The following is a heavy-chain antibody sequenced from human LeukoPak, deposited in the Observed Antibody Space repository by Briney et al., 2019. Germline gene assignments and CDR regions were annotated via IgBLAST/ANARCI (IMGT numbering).Heavy chain of an antibody. D-gene: IGHD3-3*01. CDR2: ISGSGSST. V-gene: IGHV3-23*01. CDR1: RFTFSTYA. Sequence: GGSLRLSCGGSRFTFSTYAMSWVHQAPGKGLEWVSGISGSGSSTYYADSVKGRFTISRDNSKNTLYLQMNSLRAEDTAVYYCAKARDYDFWSGYSNYFDYWGQGTLVTVSS. CDR3: AKARDYDFWSGYSNYFDY. J-gene: IGHJ4*02.